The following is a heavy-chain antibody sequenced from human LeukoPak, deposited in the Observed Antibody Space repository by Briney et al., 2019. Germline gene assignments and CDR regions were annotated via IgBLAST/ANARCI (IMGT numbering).Heavy chain of an antibody. D-gene: IGHD6-19*01. CDR2: VGAGGGAP. CDR1: GFTFDKYA. Sequence: PGGSLRLSCAASGFTFDKYAMSWVRQAPGKGLEWVSSVGAGGGAPYYSDSVKGRFSIPRDNSKSTLYLQMTGLTDEDTAIYYCATDHYSRGWSGGDYFDQWGRGTLVTVSS. J-gene: IGHJ4*02. V-gene: IGHV3-23*01. CDR3: ATDHYSRGWSGGDYFDQ.